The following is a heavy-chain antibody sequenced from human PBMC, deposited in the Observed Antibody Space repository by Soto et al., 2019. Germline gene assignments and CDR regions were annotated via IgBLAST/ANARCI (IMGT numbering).Heavy chain of an antibody. D-gene: IGHD2-2*02. J-gene: IGHJ4*02. V-gene: IGHV4-39*01. CDR2: IYYSGST. CDR3: ARHEYPYYFDY. Sequence: QLQLQESGPGLVKPSETLSLTYTISGGSISSSSDYWGWIRQAPRKGLEWIGSIYYSGSTYYNPSLKSRVTISVDTSKNQFSLNLSSVTAAYTAVYYCARHEYPYYFDYWGQGTLVTVSS. CDR1: GGSISSSSDY.